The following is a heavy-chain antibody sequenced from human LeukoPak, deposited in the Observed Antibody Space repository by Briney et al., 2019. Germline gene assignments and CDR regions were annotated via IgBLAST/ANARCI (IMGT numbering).Heavy chain of an antibody. CDR1: GFTFSNAW. V-gene: IGHV3-15*01. Sequence: PGGSLRLSCAASGFTFSNAWMSWVRQAPGKGLEWVGRIKSKTDGGTTDYAAPVNGRFTISRDDSKNTLYLQMNSLKTEDTAVYYCTTDWSVLRYFDWLFKTNDYWGQGTLVTVSS. J-gene: IGHJ4*02. CDR3: TTDWSVLRYFDWLFKTNDY. D-gene: IGHD3-9*01. CDR2: IKSKTDGGTT.